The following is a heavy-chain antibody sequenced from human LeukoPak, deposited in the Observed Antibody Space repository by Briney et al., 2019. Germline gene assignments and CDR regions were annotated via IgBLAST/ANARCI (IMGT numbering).Heavy chain of an antibody. D-gene: IGHD5-18*01. J-gene: IGHJ4*02. CDR3: AREPDVDTAFDY. CDR1: GFIFSSYW. Sequence: GGSLRLSCAASGFIFSSYWMSWVRQAPGKGLEWVANIKQDGSEKYYMDSVKGRFTISRDNAKNSLYLQMNSLRAEDTAVYYCAREPDVDTAFDYWGQGTLVTVSS. CDR2: IKQDGSEK. V-gene: IGHV3-7*01.